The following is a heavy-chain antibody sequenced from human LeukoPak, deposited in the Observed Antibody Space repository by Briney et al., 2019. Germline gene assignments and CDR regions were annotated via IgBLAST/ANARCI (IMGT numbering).Heavy chain of an antibody. CDR1: GGSISSYY. CDR3: AREGGYSYGYSASNWFDP. CDR2: IYYSGST. V-gene: IGHV4-59*01. D-gene: IGHD5-18*01. J-gene: IGHJ5*02. Sequence: SETLSLTCTVSGGSISSYYWSWIRQPPGKGLEWIGYIYYSGSTNYNPSLKSRVTISVDTSKNQFSLKLSSVTAADTAVYYCAREGGYSYGYSASNWFDPWGQGTLVTVSS.